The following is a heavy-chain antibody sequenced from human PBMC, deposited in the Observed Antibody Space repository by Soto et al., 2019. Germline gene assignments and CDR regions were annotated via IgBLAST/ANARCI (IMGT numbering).Heavy chain of an antibody. CDR3: ARGSRMRIPAATGRDYYYHGLDV. Sequence: QVQLQQWGAGLLKPSETLSLTCAVYGGSFSGYYWSWIRQPQGKGLEWVGEINHRGGIKYNPSLKSRVTMSVATSKNPFTLKLNSVTAADTAVFYCARGSRMRIPAATGRDYYYHGLDVWGQGTAVTVSS. V-gene: IGHV4-34*01. D-gene: IGHD2-15*01. CDR1: GGSFSGYY. J-gene: IGHJ6*02. CDR2: INHRGGI.